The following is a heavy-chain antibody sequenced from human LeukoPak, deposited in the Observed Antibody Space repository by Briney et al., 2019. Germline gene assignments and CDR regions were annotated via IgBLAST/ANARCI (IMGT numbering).Heavy chain of an antibody. D-gene: IGHD2-21*02. J-gene: IGHJ4*02. CDR3: ARGLHYYDY. V-gene: IGHV3-7*01. CDR2: IKQDGSEK. CDR1: GFTFSSYW. Sequence: PGGSLRLSCVASGFTFSSYWMTWVRLLPGKGLEWVVSIKQDGSEKYYVDSVKGRFTISRDNAKTSLYLEMTSLGAEDTAVYYCARGLHYYDYWGQGTLVTVSS.